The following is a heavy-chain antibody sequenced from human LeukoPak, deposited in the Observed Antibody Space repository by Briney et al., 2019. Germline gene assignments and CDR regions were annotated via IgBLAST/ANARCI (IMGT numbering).Heavy chain of an antibody. J-gene: IGHJ4*02. CDR1: GFTFSTYG. Sequence: GGSLRLSCAASGFTFSTYGMRWVRQAPGKGLEWVTYIRNDGGDTFDADSVKGRFTISRDNSKNTLYLQMNSLSAEDTALYYCVKDLDGHGAYEYWGQGTLVTVSS. CDR2: IRNDGGDT. V-gene: IGHV3-30*02. CDR3: VKDLDGHGAYEY. D-gene: IGHD5-12*01.